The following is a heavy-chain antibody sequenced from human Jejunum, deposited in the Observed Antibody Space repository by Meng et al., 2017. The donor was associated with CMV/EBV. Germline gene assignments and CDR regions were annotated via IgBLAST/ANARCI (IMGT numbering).Heavy chain of an antibody. CDR2: IYSGGDKT. CDR1: GISVTTNY. J-gene: IGHJ5*01. Sequence: QLGEVGGGLVQAGGSLRLSCAVSGISVTTNYMTWVRQTPGKGLEWVSVIYSGGDKTYYADSVKGRFTISRDSSRNTLYLQMTSLRAGDTALYYCARGAMSFESWGQGTLVTVSS. V-gene: IGHV3-66*01. CDR3: ARGAMSFES.